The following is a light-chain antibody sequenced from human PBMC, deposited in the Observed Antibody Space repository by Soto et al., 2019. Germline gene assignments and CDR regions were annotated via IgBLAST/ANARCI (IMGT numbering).Light chain of an antibody. CDR2: EIT. CDR1: TSDVGSHNF. Sequence: QSVLTQPASVSGSPGQSITISFTGTTSDVGSHNFVSWYQQLPGKAPKLLIYEITNRPSGTSNSFYGSKSGNTASLTISGHQAEDEDYYSYSPLTNSILVFGGGTKVTVL. CDR3: SPLTNSILV. J-gene: IGLJ3*02. V-gene: IGLV2-14*01.